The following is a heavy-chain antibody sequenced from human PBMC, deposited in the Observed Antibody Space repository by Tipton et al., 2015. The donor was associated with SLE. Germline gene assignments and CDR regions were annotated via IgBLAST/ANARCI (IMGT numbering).Heavy chain of an antibody. CDR3: ARPKSITMVRGLTTGPFDI. CDR2: IYHSGST. V-gene: IGHV4-39*07. D-gene: IGHD3-10*01. Sequence: TLSLTCTVSGGSISSSSYYWGWIRQPPGKGLEWIGSIYHSGSTYYNPSLKSRVTISVDTSKNQFSLKLSSVTAADTAVYYCARPKSITMVRGLTTGPFDIRGQGTLVTVSS. J-gene: IGHJ4*02. CDR1: GGSISSSSYY.